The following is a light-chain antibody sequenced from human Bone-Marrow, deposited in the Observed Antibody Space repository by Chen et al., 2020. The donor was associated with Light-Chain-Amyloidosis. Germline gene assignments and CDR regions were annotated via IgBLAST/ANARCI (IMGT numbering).Light chain of an antibody. J-gene: IGKJ2*01. CDR1: QSVLYSSNNNNY. CDR2: WAS. V-gene: IGKV4-1*01. Sequence: IAMNQSPDSLAVSLVDRATINCTSTQSVLYSSNNNNYLAWYQQKPGQPPRLLIYWASTRESGVPDRFSGSGSGTDFTLTIRRLQAEDVAVYYCQQYFSTPLTFGQGTKLEIK. CDR3: QQYFSTPLT.